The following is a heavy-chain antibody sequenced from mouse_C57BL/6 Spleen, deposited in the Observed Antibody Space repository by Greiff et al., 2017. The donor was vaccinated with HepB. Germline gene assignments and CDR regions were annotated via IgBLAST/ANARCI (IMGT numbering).Heavy chain of an antibody. J-gene: IGHJ3*01. CDR3: AAEGSRGVAY. V-gene: IGHV1-64*01. CDR1: GYTFTSYW. Sequence: VQLQQPGAELVKPGASVKLSCKASGYTFTSYWMHWVKQRPGQGLELIGMIHPNSGSTNDNEKFKSKATLTVDKSSSTAYLQLISLTSEDSAVHYCAAEGSRGVAYWGQGTLVTVSA. CDR2: IHPNSGST.